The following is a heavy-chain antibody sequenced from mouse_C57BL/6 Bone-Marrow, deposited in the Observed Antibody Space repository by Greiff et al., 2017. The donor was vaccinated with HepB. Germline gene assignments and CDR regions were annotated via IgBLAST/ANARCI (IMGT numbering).Heavy chain of an antibody. J-gene: IGHJ2*01. Sequence: VQLQQSGAELARPGASVKLSCKASGYTFTSYGISWVKQRTGQGLEWIGEIYPRSGNTYYNEKFKGKATLTADKSSSTAYMELRSLTSEDSAVYFCAKTTVVANYFDYWGQGTTLTVPS. V-gene: IGHV1-81*01. CDR1: GYTFTSYG. CDR3: AKTTVVANYFDY. CDR2: IYPRSGNT. D-gene: IGHD1-1*01.